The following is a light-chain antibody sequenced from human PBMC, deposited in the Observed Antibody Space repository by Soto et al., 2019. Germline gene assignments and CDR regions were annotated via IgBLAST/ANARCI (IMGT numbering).Light chain of an antibody. CDR1: SSNIGAGYD. J-gene: IGLJ1*01. Sequence: QSVLTQPPSVSGAPGQRVTISCTGSSSNIGAGYDVHWYQQLPGTAPKLLIYGNNNRPSGVPDRFSGSKSGTSASLAIPGLQAEDEADYYCQSYDSSMSGDVFGTGTKVTVL. V-gene: IGLV1-40*01. CDR2: GNN. CDR3: QSYDSSMSGDV.